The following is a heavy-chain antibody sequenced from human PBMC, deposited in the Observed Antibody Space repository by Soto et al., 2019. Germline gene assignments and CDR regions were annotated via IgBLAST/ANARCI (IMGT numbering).Heavy chain of an antibody. CDR3: ARVYGCTTTTCHYYFDY. D-gene: IGHD2-8*01. J-gene: IGHJ4*02. CDR1: GFNFSRYT. CDR2: INSGSLYI. Sequence: GGSLRLSCVVSGFNFSRYTMHWVRQDPGKGLEWVSSINSGSLYIYCADSVKGRFTVSRDNAKNSVYLQVDSLRAEDMAVYYCARVYGCTTTTCHYYFDYWGRGTLVTVSS. V-gene: IGHV3-21*01.